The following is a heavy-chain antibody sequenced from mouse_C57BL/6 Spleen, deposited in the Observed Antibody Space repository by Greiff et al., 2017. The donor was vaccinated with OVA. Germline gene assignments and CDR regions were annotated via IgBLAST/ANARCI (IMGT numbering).Heavy chain of an antibody. V-gene: IGHV5-6*01. CDR2: ISSGGSYT. D-gene: IGHD1-1*01. J-gene: IGHJ4*01. CDR1: GFTFSSYG. CDR3: ARLYATYYAMDY. Sequence: EVKVVESGGDLVKPGGSLKLSCAASGFTFSSYGMSWVRQTPDKRLEWVATISSGGSYTYYPDSVKGRFTISRDNAKNTLYLQMSSLKSEDTAMCYCARLYATYYAMDYWGQGTSVTVSS.